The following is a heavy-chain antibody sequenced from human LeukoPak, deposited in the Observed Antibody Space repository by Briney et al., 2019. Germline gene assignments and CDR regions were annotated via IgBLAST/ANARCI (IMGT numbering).Heavy chain of an antibody. V-gene: IGHV3-48*03. CDR3: GASRQYVGAFDI. CDR1: GFTFSSYE. D-gene: IGHD3-16*01. J-gene: IGHJ3*02. Sequence: GSLTLSCAASGFTFSSYELYWVRQAPGKGLEWISYISCSSNIIKYADSVRGRFTISRDDARESLYLQMSSLRADDTAIYYCGASRQYVGAFDIWGQEIRVTVSS. CDR2: ISCSSNII.